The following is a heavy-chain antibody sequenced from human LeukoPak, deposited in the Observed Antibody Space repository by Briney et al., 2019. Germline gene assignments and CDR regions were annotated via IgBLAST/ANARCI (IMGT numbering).Heavy chain of an antibody. D-gene: IGHD6-13*01. CDR2: ISSSSSTI. V-gene: IGHV3-48*04. CDR1: GFTFSSYS. CDR3: ARDLIIAAEDY. Sequence: PGGSLRLSCAASGFTFSSYSMNWVRQAPGKGLEWVSYISSSSSTIYYADSVKGRFTISRDNAKNSLYLQMNSLRAEDTAVYYCARDLIIAAEDYWGQGTLVTVSS. J-gene: IGHJ4*02.